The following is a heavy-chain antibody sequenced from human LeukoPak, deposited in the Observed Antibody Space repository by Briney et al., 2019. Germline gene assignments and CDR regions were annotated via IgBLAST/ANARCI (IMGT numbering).Heavy chain of an antibody. J-gene: IGHJ4*02. Sequence: PGGSLRLSCAASGFTFSTYGMHWVCQAPGKGLEWVAVISNDGTIKYYADSVKGQFTVSRDNSKNTVYLQMNSLRDEDTAVYYCAREWSGYSFDYWGQGALVAVSS. CDR2: ISNDGTIK. V-gene: IGHV3-30*03. D-gene: IGHD5-18*01. CDR3: AREWSGYSFDY. CDR1: GFTFSTYG.